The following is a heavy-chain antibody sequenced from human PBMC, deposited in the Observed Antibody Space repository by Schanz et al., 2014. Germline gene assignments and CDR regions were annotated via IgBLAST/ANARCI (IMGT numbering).Heavy chain of an antibody. J-gene: IGHJ4*02. D-gene: IGHD3-10*01. CDR2: ISGYNGDT. CDR3: ARDRVSFVRGPLGVD. CDR1: GYTFTSYY. V-gene: IGHV1-18*04. Sequence: QVQLVQSGAEVKKPGASVKVSCKASGYTFTSYYMHWVRQAPGQGLEWMGWISGYNGDTNYAPKFQDRVTMTTDTSTGITSLELRNLKSDDTAVYYCARDRVSFVRGPLGVDWGQGTQXIVSS.